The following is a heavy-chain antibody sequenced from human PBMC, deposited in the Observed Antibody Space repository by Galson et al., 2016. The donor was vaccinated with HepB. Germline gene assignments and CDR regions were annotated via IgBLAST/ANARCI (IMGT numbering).Heavy chain of an antibody. CDR1: GFTLSRYW. CDR2: IDSDGSSR. Sequence: LSCAASGFTLSRYWMHWVRQAPGKGLVWVSRIDSDGSSRSYADSVKGRVTISRDNAKNTLYLQMESLRTEDTAVYYCARASRYDEAFDIWGQGTMVTVSS. D-gene: IGHD5-12*01. CDR3: ARASRYDEAFDI. V-gene: IGHV3-74*01. J-gene: IGHJ3*02.